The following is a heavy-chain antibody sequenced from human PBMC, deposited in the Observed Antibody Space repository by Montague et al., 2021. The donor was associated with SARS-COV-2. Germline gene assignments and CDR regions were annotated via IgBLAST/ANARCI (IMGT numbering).Heavy chain of an antibody. CDR3: VRLSFGYYYYYYGMDV. D-gene: IGHD3-10*01. Sequence: QSGAEVKKPGESLKISCKGSGYSFTSYWIGWVRQMPGKGLEWMGIIYPGDSDTRYSPSFQGQVTISADKSISTAYLQWSSLKASDTAMYYCVRLSFGYYYYYYGMDVWGQGTTVTVSS. J-gene: IGHJ6*02. CDR2: IYPGDSDT. V-gene: IGHV5-51*01. CDR1: GYSFTSYW.